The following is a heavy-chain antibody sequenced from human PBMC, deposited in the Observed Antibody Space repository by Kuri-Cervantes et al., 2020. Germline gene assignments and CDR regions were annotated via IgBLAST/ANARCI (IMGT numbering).Heavy chain of an antibody. D-gene: IGHD1-26*01. CDR1: GGTFSSYA. CDR2: IIPIFGTA. Sequence: SVKVSCKASGGTFSSYAISWVRQAPGQRLEWMGGIIPIFGTANYAQKFQGRVTITADESTSTAYMELSSLRSEDTAVYYCARELGIGIVGATGYYYGMDVWGQGTTVTVSS. CDR3: ARELGIGIVGATGYYYGMDV. J-gene: IGHJ6*02. V-gene: IGHV1-69*13.